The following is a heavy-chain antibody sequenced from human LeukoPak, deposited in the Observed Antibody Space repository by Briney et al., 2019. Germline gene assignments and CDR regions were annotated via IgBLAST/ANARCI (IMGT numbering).Heavy chain of an antibody. CDR1: GFTFINAW. CDR3: TTLASGKYGMDV. J-gene: IGHJ6*02. V-gene: IGHV3-15*01. D-gene: IGHD1-26*01. CDR2: IKSKTDGGAT. Sequence: GGSLRLSCAASGFTFINAWMSWVRQAPGKGLEWVGRIKSKTDGGATDYAAPVKGRFTISRDDSKNTLYLQMNSLETEDTAVYYCTTLASGKYGMDVWGQGTTVTVSS.